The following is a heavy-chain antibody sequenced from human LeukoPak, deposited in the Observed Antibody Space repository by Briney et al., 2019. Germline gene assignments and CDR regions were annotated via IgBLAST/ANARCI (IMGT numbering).Heavy chain of an antibody. CDR3: ANMGTYYYYYMDV. CDR2: ISGSGGST. CDR1: GFTFSSYA. V-gene: IGHV3-23*01. D-gene: IGHD1-1*01. Sequence: GGSLRLSCAASGFTFSSYAMSWVRQAPGKGLEWVSAISGSGGSTYYADSVKGRFTISRDNSKNTLYLQMNSLRAEDTAVYYCANMGTYYYYYMDVWGKGTTVTVSS. J-gene: IGHJ6*03.